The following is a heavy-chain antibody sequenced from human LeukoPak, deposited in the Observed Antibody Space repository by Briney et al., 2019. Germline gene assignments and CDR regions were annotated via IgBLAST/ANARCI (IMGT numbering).Heavy chain of an antibody. Sequence: SETLSLTCTVSGGSISSSSYYWGWIRQPPGKGLEWIGSIYYSGSTYYNPSLKSRVTISVDTSKNQFSLKLSSVTAADTAVYYCARDGGINWGWSAAFDIWGQGTMVTVSS. CDR1: GGSISSSSYY. CDR3: ARDGGINWGWSAAFDI. CDR2: IYYSGST. V-gene: IGHV4-39*07. D-gene: IGHD7-27*01. J-gene: IGHJ3*02.